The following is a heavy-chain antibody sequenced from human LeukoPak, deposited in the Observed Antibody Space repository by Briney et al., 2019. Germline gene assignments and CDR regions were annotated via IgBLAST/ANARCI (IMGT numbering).Heavy chain of an antibody. CDR3: ARGPNYGTFDY. CDR1: GFTFSSYS. J-gene: IGHJ4*02. CDR2: INSDGSST. Sequence: GGSLRLSCAASGFTFSSYSMNWVRQAPGKGLEWVSRINSDGSSTSYADSVKGRFTISRDNAKNTLYLQMNSLRAEDTAVYYCARGPNYGTFDYWGQGTLVTVSS. D-gene: IGHD4-17*01. V-gene: IGHV3-74*01.